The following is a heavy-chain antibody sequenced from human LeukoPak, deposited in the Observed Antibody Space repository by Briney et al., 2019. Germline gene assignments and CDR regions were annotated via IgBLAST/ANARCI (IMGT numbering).Heavy chain of an antibody. CDR1: EFRFSAHG. J-gene: IGHJ3*01. CDR2: ISPSGDIT. V-gene: IGHV3-23*01. CDR3: GRDLDWGAFDV. D-gene: IGHD3/OR15-3a*01. Sequence: GGSLRLSCAASEFRFSAHGMNWVRQAPGKGLEWISDISPSGDITYYADSVMGRFSISRDNCQSTVSLQMNSLRAEDTAVYYCGRDLDWGAFDVWGQGTMVTVSS.